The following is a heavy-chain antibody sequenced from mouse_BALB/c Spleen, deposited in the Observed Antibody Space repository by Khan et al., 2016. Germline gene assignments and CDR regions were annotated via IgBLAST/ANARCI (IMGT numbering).Heavy chain of an antibody. J-gene: IGHJ3*01. V-gene: IGHV1-69*02. D-gene: IGHD2-4*01. CDR1: GYTFTSYW. CDR3: TRGESTMIRGFAY. Sequence: QVQLQQPGAELVRPGASVKLSCKATGYTFTSYWINWMKQRPGQGLEWIGNIFPSDSYTNYNQKFKDKATLTVDKSSSTAYMQLSSPTSEDSAIYYSTRGESTMIRGFAYWGKGTLVTVSA. CDR2: IFPSDSYT.